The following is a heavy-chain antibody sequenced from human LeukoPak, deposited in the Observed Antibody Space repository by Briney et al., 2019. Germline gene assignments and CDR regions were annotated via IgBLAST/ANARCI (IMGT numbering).Heavy chain of an antibody. CDR3: TREGVDVFDI. CDR1: GFTFSSYW. V-gene: IGHV3-74*01. Sequence: GGSLRLSCTASGFTFSSYWMHWVRQAPGKGLVWVSRINSDGSSTSYADSVKGRLTISRDNAKNTLYLQMNSLRAEDTAVYYCTREGVDVFDIWGQGTMVIVSS. J-gene: IGHJ3*02. D-gene: IGHD3-10*01. CDR2: INSDGSST.